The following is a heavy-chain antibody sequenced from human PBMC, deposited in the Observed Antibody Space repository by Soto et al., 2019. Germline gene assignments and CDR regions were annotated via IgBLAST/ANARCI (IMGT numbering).Heavy chain of an antibody. Sequence: GGSLILSCAASGFTFSSYSMNWVRQAPGKGLEWVSYISSSSSTIYYADSVKGRFTISRDNAKNSLYLQMNSLRAEDTAVYYCARDRRGANFDYWGQGTLVTVSS. CDR2: ISSSSSTI. D-gene: IGHD4-17*01. CDR3: ARDRRGANFDY. V-gene: IGHV3-48*01. CDR1: GFTFSSYS. J-gene: IGHJ4*02.